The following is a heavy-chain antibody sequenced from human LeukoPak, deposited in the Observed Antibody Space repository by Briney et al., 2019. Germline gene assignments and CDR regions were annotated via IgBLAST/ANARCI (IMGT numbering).Heavy chain of an antibody. V-gene: IGHV3-30-3*01. CDR3: ARDRGGATYDH. CDR1: GFTFSSYA. D-gene: IGHD1-26*01. J-gene: IGHJ5*02. CDR2: ISYDGSNK. Sequence: PGRSLRLSCAASGFTFSSYAMHWVRQAPGKGLEWVAVISYDGSNKYYADSVKGRFTNSRDYSKNTLYLQMNSLRAEDTAVYYCARDRGGATYDHWGQGTLVTVSS.